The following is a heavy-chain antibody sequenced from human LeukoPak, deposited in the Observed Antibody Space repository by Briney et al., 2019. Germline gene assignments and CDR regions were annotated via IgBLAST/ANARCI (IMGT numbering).Heavy chain of an antibody. CDR2: ISSSSYI. CDR3: ARDGSGSYCDPPYYYYYMDV. V-gene: IGHV3-21*01. Sequence: GGSLRLSCAASGFTFSSYSMNWVRQAPGKGLEWVSSISSSSYIYYADSVKGRFTISRDNAKNSLYLQMNSLRAEDTAVYYCARDGSGSYCDPPYYYYYMDVWGKGTTVTVSS. D-gene: IGHD1-26*01. J-gene: IGHJ6*03. CDR1: GFTFSSYS.